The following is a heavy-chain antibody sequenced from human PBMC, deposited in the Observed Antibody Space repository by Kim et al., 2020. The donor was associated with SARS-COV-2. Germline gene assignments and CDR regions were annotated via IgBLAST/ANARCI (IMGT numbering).Heavy chain of an antibody. V-gene: IGHV3-30*07. Sequence: DSGKGRFTISRDNSKNTLYLQMNSLRAEDTAVYYCARELLGELLVYGMDVWGQGTTVTVSS. J-gene: IGHJ6*02. D-gene: IGHD3-10*01. CDR3: ARELLGELLVYGMDV.